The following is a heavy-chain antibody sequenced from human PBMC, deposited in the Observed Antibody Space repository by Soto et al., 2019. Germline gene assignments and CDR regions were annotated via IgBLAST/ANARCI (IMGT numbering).Heavy chain of an antibody. Sequence: QVQLVQSGAEVKKPGSSVKVSCKASGGTVSSYTISWVRQAPGQGLEWRGRIIPILGIANYAQKFRGRVTITADKSTSTAYMDLSSLRSEDTAVYYCARAWGHYGTDYWGQGTLVTVSS. J-gene: IGHJ4*02. CDR1: GGTVSSYT. D-gene: IGHD3-10*01. CDR2: IIPILGIA. V-gene: IGHV1-69*02. CDR3: ARAWGHYGTDY.